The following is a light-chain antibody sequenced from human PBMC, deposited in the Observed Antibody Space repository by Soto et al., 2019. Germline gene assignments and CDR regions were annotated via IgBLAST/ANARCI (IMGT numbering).Light chain of an antibody. CDR2: DND. J-gene: IGLJ1*01. Sequence: QSLLTQPPSVSAAAGQKVTISCSGSTSNIGDNYVSWYQQFPGTAPKLLIYDNDKRPSGIPDRFSGSKSGTSATLGITGLQTGDEADYYCGTWDSSRSAVFGTGTKVTVL. V-gene: IGLV1-51*01. CDR3: GTWDSSRSAV. CDR1: TSNIGDNY.